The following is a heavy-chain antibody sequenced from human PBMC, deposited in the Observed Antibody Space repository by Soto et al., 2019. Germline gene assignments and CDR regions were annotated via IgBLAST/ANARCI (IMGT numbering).Heavy chain of an antibody. D-gene: IGHD2-15*01. V-gene: IGHV4-4*02. CDR3: ARVGCSGGSGYSRT. CDR2: IYHSGST. Sequence: QVQLQESGPGLVKPSGTLSLTCAVSGGSISSSNWWSWVRQPPGKGLEWIGEIYHSGSTNYNPSPERRVTRSEDASQNQCAPKLRAVTAADTAVYYCARVGCSGGSGYSRTWGQGTLVTVSS. J-gene: IGHJ5*02. CDR1: GGSISSSNW.